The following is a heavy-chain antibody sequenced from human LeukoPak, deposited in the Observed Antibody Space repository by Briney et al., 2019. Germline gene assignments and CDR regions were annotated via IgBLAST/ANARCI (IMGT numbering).Heavy chain of an antibody. CDR2: INAGNGNT. CDR3: ARCKWPPRGNDAFDI. Sequence: GASVKVSCKASGYTFTSYAMHWVRQAPGQRLEWMGWINAGNGNTKYSQKFQGRVTITRDTSASTAYMELSSLRSEDTAVYYCARCKWPPRGNDAFDIWGQGTMVTVSS. V-gene: IGHV1-3*01. D-gene: IGHD5-12*01. J-gene: IGHJ3*02. CDR1: GYTFTSYA.